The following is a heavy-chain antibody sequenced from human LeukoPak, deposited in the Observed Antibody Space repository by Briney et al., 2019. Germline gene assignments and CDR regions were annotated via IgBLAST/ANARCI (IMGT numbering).Heavy chain of an antibody. V-gene: IGHV3-9*01. CDR2: ISWNSGSI. J-gene: IGHJ4*02. D-gene: IGHD2-2*01. Sequence: PGRSLRLSCAASGFTFDDYAMHWVRQAPGKGLEWVSGISWNSGSIGYADSVKGRFTISRDNAKNSLYLQMNSLRAEDTALYYCAKDIGVVPAAMGYFDYWGQGTLVTVSS. CDR1: GFTFDDYA. CDR3: AKDIGVVPAAMGYFDY.